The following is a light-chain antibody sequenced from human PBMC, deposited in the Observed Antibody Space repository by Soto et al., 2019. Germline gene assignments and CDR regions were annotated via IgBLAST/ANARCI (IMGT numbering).Light chain of an antibody. Sequence: EIVPAQAPARYSLSPGERATLSCRVSPSVTNYLAWYQQKPGQPPRLLIYGAFNRAAGIPARFSGSVSGTDFTLTISILEPEDSAVYYCQQRNIWPPVTFGQGTRLDIK. CDR3: QQRNIWPPVT. CDR2: GAF. CDR1: PSVTNY. J-gene: IGKJ5*01. V-gene: IGKV3-11*01.